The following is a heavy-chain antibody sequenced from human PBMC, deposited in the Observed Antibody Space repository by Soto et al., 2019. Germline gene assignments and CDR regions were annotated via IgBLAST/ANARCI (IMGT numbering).Heavy chain of an antibody. J-gene: IGHJ6*02. CDR1: GGSISSSSYY. CDR3: ARQDGDYVYSYYYYGMDV. Sequence: QLQLQESGPGLVKPSETLSLTCTVSGGSISSSSYYWGWIRQPPGKGLERIGSIYYSGSTYYNPSLKSRVTISVDTSKNQFSLKLSSVTAADTAVYYCARQDGDYVYSYYYYGMDVWGQGTTVTVSS. V-gene: IGHV4-39*01. D-gene: IGHD4-17*01. CDR2: IYYSGST.